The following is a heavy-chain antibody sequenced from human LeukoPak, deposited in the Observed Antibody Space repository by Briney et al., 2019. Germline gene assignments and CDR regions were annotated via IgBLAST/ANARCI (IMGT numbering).Heavy chain of an antibody. CDR1: GFSFSSYA. V-gene: IGHV3-33*06. CDR2: IWYDGRNK. CDR3: AKGPYGPGAFDI. D-gene: IGHD3-10*01. J-gene: IGHJ3*02. Sequence: PGGSLRLSCAASGFSFSSYAMHWVRQAPGKGLEWVAVIWYDGRNKYYADSVKGRFTISRDNSKNTLYLQMNSLRAEDTAVYYCAKGPYGPGAFDIWGQGTMVTVSS.